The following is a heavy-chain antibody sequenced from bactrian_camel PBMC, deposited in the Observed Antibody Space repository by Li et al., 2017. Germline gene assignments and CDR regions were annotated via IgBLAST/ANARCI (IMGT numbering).Heavy chain of an antibody. D-gene: IGHD1*01. CDR3: AACRDRRYTNDRLVYTY. CDR2: IDMRDGEI. J-gene: IGHJ4*01. CDR1: GREFMPTC. V-gene: IGHV3S54*01. Sequence: HVQLVESGGGSVRPGGSLTLSCRFSGREFMPTCMGWFRQPQGKGREGIAAIDMRDGEIDYADSVKGRFSISRDYDKGTIFLQMHNLQTEDTAVYYCAACRDRRYTNDRLVYTYWGQGTQVTVS.